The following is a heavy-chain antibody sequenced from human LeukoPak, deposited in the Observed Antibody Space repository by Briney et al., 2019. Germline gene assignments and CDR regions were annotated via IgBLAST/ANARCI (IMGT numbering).Heavy chain of an antibody. CDR2: INHSGST. V-gene: IGHV4-34*01. CDR1: GGSISTYY. D-gene: IGHD3-10*01. CDR3: ARVRAYYGSGSYYSRAGHFDY. Sequence: SETLSLTCTVSGGSISTYYWSWIRQPPGKGLEWIGEINHSGSTNYNPSLKSRVTISVDTSKNQFSLKLSSVTAADTAVYYCARVRAYYGSGSYYSRAGHFDYWGQGTLVTVSS. J-gene: IGHJ4*02.